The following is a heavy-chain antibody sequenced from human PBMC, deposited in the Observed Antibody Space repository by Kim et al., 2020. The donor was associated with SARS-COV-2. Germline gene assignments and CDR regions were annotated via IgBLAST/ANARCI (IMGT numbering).Heavy chain of an antibody. J-gene: IGHJ4*02. D-gene: IGHD6-13*01. CDR3: AGAVYTHSWYTALYY. V-gene: IGHV4-59*01. Sequence: SETLSLTCTVSGGSISSYYWSWIRQPPGKGLEWIGYIYYSGSTNYNPSLKSRVTISVDTSTNQVSLKLSSVTAADTAVYYCAGAVYTHSWYTALYYWGQG. CDR2: IYYSGST. CDR1: GGSISSYY.